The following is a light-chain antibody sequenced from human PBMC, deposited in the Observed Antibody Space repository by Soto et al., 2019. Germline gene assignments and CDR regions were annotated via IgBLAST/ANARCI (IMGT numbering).Light chain of an antibody. Sequence: QSVLTQPPSVSGAPGQRVIISCTGSSSNIGADHDVHWYQQLPGTAPKLLIYFNVNRPSGVPDRFSASKSGTSASLAITGLQAEDEGDYYCQSYDSSLTGRNWVFGGGTKLTVL. J-gene: IGLJ3*02. CDR2: FNV. V-gene: IGLV1-40*01. CDR1: SSNIGADHD. CDR3: QSYDSSLTGRNWV.